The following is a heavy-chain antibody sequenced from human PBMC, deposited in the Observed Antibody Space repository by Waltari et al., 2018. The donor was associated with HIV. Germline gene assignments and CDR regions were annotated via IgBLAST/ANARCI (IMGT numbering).Heavy chain of an antibody. J-gene: IGHJ4*02. V-gene: IGHV1-24*01. CDR1: GYTLTELS. CDR3: ATFSSGSYYDILTGFGY. Sequence: QVQLVQSGAEVKKPGASVKVSCKVSGYTLTELSMHWVRQAPGKGLEWMGGFDPEDGETIYVQKFQGRVTMTEETSTDTAYMELSSLRSEDTAVYYCATFSSGSYYDILTGFGYWGQGTLVTVSS. CDR2: FDPEDGET. D-gene: IGHD3-9*01.